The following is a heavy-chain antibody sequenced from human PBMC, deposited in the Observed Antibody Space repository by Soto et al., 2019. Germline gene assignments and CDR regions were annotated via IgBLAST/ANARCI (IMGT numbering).Heavy chain of an antibody. V-gene: IGHV1-46*01. CDR1: AEPLTSYY. Sequence: ASVKVCSKTPAEPLTSYYIHWVRQAPGHGPEWIATIKTSGGSTRFAKTFQGRITMTRDTSTSTVCMELRSLRSEDTAIYYCARSSAGVFGIIIAGSNWLAGWGQGSMVTVSS. CDR3: ARSSAGVFGIIIAGSNWLAG. J-gene: IGHJ5*02. CDR2: IKTSGGST. D-gene: IGHD3-16*02.